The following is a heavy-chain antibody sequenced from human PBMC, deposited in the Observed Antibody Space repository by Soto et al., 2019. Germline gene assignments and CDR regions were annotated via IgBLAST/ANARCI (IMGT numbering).Heavy chain of an antibody. V-gene: IGHV4-39*01. CDR1: GGSINSSSYN. Sequence: SETLSLTCTVSGGSINSSSYNWAWIRQPPGKGQEWIGSIYYSGSTYYNPSLKSRVTISGDTSENQFSLKLGSVTAADTAVYFCATIRGSYYLVEYWGQGTLVTVSS. CDR3: ATIRGSYYLVEY. D-gene: IGHD1-26*01. CDR2: IYYSGST. J-gene: IGHJ4*02.